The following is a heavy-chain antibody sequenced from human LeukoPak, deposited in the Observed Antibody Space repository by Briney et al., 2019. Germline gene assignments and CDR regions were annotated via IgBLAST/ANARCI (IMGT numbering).Heavy chain of an antibody. CDR2: MYYSESP. Sequence: PSETLSLTCTVSGGSITSYYWSWIRQPPGKGLEYIGYMYYSESPNYNPSLKNRVTFSVEMSKNQFSLKLNSVTAADTAVYYCARAYGSGPYYYYMDVWGKGTTVIVSS. CDR1: GGSITSYY. V-gene: IGHV4-59*01. D-gene: IGHD3-10*01. CDR3: ARAYGSGPYYYYMDV. J-gene: IGHJ6*03.